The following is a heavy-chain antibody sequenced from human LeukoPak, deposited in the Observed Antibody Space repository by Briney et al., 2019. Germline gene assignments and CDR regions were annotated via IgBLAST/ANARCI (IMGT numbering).Heavy chain of an antibody. V-gene: IGHV3-23*01. D-gene: IGHD6-19*01. CDR3: AKDPERRASGWTDY. Sequence: PGGSLRLSCAASGFTLSNYGLSWVRQAPGKGLEWVSGITGSGGSTYYADSVKGRFTISRDNSKNTLYLQMNSLRAEDTAVYYCAKDPERRASGWTDYWGQGTLVTVSS. J-gene: IGHJ4*02. CDR1: GFTLSNYG. CDR2: ITGSGGST.